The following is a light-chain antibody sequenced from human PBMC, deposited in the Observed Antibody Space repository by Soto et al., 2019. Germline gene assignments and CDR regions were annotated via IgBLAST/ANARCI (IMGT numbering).Light chain of an antibody. V-gene: IGLV2-14*01. CDR1: SSDVGGYNY. Sequence: QSVLTQPASVSGSPGQSITISCTGTSSDVGGYNYVSWYQQHPGKAPKLMIYEVSNRPSGVSNRFSGSKSGNTASLTISGLQAEDEADYYCSSYTISNTLPFVFGTGTQLTVL. CDR3: SSYTISNTLPFV. CDR2: EVS. J-gene: IGLJ1*01.